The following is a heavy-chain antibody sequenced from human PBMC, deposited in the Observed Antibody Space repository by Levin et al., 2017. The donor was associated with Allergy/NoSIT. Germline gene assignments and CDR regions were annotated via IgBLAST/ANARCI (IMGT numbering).Heavy chain of an antibody. CDR3: AKERLRLTNRAYYFDY. J-gene: IGHJ4*02. V-gene: IGHV3-30*18. CDR2: ISYDGSNK. D-gene: IGHD2-8*01. Sequence: GESLKISCAASGFTFSSYGMHWVRQAPGKGLEWVAVISYDGSNKYYADSVKGRFTISRDNSKNTLYLQMNSLRAEDTAVYYCAKERLRLTNRAYYFDYWGQGTLVTVSS. CDR1: GFTFSSYG.